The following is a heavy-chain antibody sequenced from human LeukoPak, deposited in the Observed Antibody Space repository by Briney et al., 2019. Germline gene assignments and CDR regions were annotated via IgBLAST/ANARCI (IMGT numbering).Heavy chain of an antibody. V-gene: IGHV3-48*04. J-gene: IGHJ3*02. D-gene: IGHD6-19*01. CDR1: GFTFSSDS. CDR3: AREGSYISGWYYAFDI. CDR2: ISSTSDSI. Sequence: GGSLRLSCAASGFTFSSDSMNWVRQAPGKGLEWLSYISSTSDSIYYADSVKGRFTISRDNAKNSLYLQMNSLRAEDTAVYYCAREGSYISGWYYAFDIWGQGTMVTVSS.